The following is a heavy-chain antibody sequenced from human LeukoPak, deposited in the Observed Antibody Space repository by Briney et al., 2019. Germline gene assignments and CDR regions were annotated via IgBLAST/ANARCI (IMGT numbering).Heavy chain of an antibody. CDR3: AKEKYYGSD. J-gene: IGHJ4*02. CDR1: GFTFSSYA. D-gene: IGHD3-10*01. V-gene: IGHV3-23*01. CDR2: IGAGGGST. Sequence: PGGSLRLSCAASGFTFSSYAMSWVRQAPGKGLEWVSSIGAGGGSTNYADSVKGRFTISRENPKNTLYLQMNSLRAEDTAVYYCAKEKYYGSDWGQGTLVTVSS.